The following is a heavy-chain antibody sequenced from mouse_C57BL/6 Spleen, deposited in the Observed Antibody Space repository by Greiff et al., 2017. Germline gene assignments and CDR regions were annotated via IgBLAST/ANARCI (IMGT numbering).Heavy chain of an antibody. Sequence: VQVVESGPGMVKPSQSLSLTCTVTGYSITSGYDWHWIRHFPGNKLEWMGYISYSGSTNYNPSLKSRISITHDTSKNHFFLQLNSVTTEDTATYYCARGDYDGAMDYWGQGTSVTVSS. D-gene: IGHD2-4*01. CDR2: ISYSGST. CDR3: ARGDYDGAMDY. V-gene: IGHV3-1*01. J-gene: IGHJ4*01. CDR1: GYSITSGYD.